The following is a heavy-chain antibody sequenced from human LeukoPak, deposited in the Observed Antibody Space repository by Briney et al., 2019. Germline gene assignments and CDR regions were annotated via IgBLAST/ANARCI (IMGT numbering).Heavy chain of an antibody. D-gene: IGHD6-13*01. Sequence: SETLSLTCTVSGGSISSGGYCWSWIRQHPGKGLEWIGYIYYSGSTYYNPSLKSRVTISVDTSKNQFSLKLSSVTAADTAVYYCASEGIEQQLQRSDYWGQGTLVTVSS. CDR2: IYYSGST. V-gene: IGHV4-31*03. CDR3: ASEGIEQQLQRSDY. CDR1: GGSISSGGYC. J-gene: IGHJ4*02.